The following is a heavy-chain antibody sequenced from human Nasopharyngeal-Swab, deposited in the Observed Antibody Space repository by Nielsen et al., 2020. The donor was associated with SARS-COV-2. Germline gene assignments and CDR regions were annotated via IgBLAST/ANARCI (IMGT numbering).Heavy chain of an antibody. J-gene: IGHJ1*01. CDR3: ARGLGAPSSVWH. CDR1: GYSFTDNY. Sequence: ASVKVSCKASGYSFTDNYINWVRQATGQGLEWMGWISPNSGFTGYAEKFEGRVTMTRNIATNTVYLELTSLGFEDTAVYYCARGLGAPSSVWHWGPGTQVTVSS. D-gene: IGHD3-10*01. V-gene: IGHV1-8*01. CDR2: ISPNSGFT.